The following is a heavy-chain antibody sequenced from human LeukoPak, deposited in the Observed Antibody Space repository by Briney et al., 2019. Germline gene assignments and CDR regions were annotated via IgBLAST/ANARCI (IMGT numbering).Heavy chain of an antibody. J-gene: IGHJ4*02. Sequence: GRSLRLSCAASGFTFSSYGMHWVRQAPGKGLEWVAVISYDGSNKYYADSVKGRFTISRDNSKNMLYLQMNSLRAEDTAVYYCAKGPDYFDYWGQGTLVTVSS. V-gene: IGHV3-30*18. CDR2: ISYDGSNK. CDR1: GFTFSSYG. CDR3: AKGPDYFDY.